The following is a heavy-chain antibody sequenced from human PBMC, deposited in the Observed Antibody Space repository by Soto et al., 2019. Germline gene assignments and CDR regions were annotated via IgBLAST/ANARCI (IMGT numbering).Heavy chain of an antibody. CDR3: AKVRYSSPMGYYYGMDV. CDR2: IIPIFGTA. D-gene: IGHD6-19*01. J-gene: IGHJ6*02. V-gene: IGHV1-69*13. Sequence: SVKVSCKASRVAFSKFIVTWVRQAPGLGLEWVGGIIPIFGTANYAQKFQGRVTITADESTSTSYMEVNNLRSGDTAVYYCAKVRYSSPMGYYYGMDVWGQGTTVTVSS. CDR1: RVAFSKFI.